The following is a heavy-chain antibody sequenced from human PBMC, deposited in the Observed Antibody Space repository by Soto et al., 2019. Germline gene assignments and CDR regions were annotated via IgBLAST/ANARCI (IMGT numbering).Heavy chain of an antibody. CDR3: ARSYSSSSCYYYYGMDV. Sequence: GGSLRLSCAASGFTFSSYEMNWVRQAPGKGLEWVSYISSSGSTIYYADSVKGRFTISRDNAKNSLYLQMNSLRAEDTAVYYCARSYSSSSCYYYYGMDVWGQGTTVTVSS. CDR1: GFTFSSYE. CDR2: ISSSGSTI. D-gene: IGHD6-6*01. V-gene: IGHV3-48*03. J-gene: IGHJ6*02.